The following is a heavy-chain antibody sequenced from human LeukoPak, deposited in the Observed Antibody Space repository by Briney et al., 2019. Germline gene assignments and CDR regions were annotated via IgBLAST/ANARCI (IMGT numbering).Heavy chain of an antibody. CDR2: ISAYNGNT. CDR1: GYTFTSYA. V-gene: IGHV1-18*01. Sequence: ASVKVSCKASGYTFTSYAMHWVRQAPGQGLEWMGWISAYNGNTNYAQKLQGRVTMTTDTSTSTAYMELRSLRSDDTAVYYCARDWVTIFGVVIKSDYWGQGTLVTVSS. CDR3: ARDWVTIFGVVIKSDY. J-gene: IGHJ4*02. D-gene: IGHD3-3*01.